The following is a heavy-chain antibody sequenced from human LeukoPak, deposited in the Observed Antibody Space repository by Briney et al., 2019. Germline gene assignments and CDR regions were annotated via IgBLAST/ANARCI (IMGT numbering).Heavy chain of an antibody. V-gene: IGHV4-59*01. CDR3: ARNKGRYGSGRVRFDP. CDR1: GGSLSTYY. D-gene: IGHD3-10*01. CDR2: IYYSGST. J-gene: IGHJ5*02. Sequence: PSETLSLTCTVSGGSLSTYYWSWIRQPPGKGLEWIGYIYYSGSTNYNPSLKRRVTISVDTSKNQFSLKLSSVTAADTAVYYCARNKGRYGSGRVRFDPWGQGTLVTVSS.